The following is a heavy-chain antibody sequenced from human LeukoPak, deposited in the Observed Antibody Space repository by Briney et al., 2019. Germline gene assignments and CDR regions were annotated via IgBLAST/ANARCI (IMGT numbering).Heavy chain of an antibody. CDR1: GYTFTSYV. CDR3: ARDLQPYYYDSSGYYFL. CDR2: ISAYNGNT. Sequence: ASVKVSCKASGYTFTSYVISWVRQAPGQGLEWMGWISAYNGNTNYAQKLQGRVTMTTDTSTSTAYMELRSLRSDDTAVYYCARDLQPYYYDSSGYYFLWGQGTLVTVSS. J-gene: IGHJ4*02. V-gene: IGHV1-18*01. D-gene: IGHD3-22*01.